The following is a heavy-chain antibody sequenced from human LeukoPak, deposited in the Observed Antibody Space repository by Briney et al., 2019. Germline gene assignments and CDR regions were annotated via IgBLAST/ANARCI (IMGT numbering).Heavy chain of an antibody. D-gene: IGHD2-21*02. Sequence: GGSLRLSCAASGFTFSSYGMHWVRQAPGKGLEWVAFIRYDGSNKYYADSVKGRFTISRDNSKNTLYLQMNSLRAEDTALYYCARVGPPYCGGDCYYYFDYWGQGTLVTVSS. J-gene: IGHJ4*02. V-gene: IGHV3-30*02. CDR2: IRYDGSNK. CDR3: ARVGPPYCGGDCYYYFDY. CDR1: GFTFSSYG.